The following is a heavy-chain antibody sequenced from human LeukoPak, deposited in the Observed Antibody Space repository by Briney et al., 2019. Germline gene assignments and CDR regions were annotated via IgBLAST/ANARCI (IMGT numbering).Heavy chain of an antibody. V-gene: IGHV4-34*01. CDR2: INHSGST. J-gene: IGHJ3*02. Sequence: PSETLSLTCAVYGGSFSGYYWSWIRQPPGKGLEWIGEINHSGSTNYNPSLKSRVSISVDTSENQFSLKLTSVTAADTAVYYCARYLGYCSGGSCLQWAFDIWGQGTMVTVSS. CDR1: GGSFSGYY. D-gene: IGHD2-15*01. CDR3: ARYLGYCSGGSCLQWAFDI.